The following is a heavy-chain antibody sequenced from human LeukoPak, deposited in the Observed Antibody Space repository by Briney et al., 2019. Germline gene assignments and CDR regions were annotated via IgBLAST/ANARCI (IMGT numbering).Heavy chain of an antibody. V-gene: IGHV4-61*01. CDR2: IYYSGST. CDR1: GGSVSSGTYY. Sequence: SETLSLICTVSGGSVSSGTYYWSWIRQPPGKGLEWIGYIYYSGSTNYNPSLKSRVTMSLDTSKNQFSLKLTSVTAADTAVYYCARDHLGTHGWFDAAYWGQGTLVTVFS. CDR3: ARDHLGTHGWFDAAY. J-gene: IGHJ4*02. D-gene: IGHD3-10*01.